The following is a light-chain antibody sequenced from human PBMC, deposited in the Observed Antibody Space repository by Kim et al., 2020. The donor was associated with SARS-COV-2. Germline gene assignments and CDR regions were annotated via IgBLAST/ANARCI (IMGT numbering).Light chain of an antibody. V-gene: IGLV2-14*03. CDR3: SSYTTSNTLV. CDR2: DVS. CDR1: SSDVGNYNY. Sequence: GQSITISCTGTSSDVGNYNYVSWYQQHPAKAPKLRIYDVSNRPSGVSNRFSGSKSGKTASLTISGRQAEDEADYYCSSYTTSNTLVFGGGTQLTVL. J-gene: IGLJ2*01.